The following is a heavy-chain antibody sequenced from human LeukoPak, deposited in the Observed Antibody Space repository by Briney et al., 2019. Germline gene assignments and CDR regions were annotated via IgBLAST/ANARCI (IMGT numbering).Heavy chain of an antibody. CDR2: ISYGGSNK. J-gene: IGHJ6*03. CDR1: GFIFSNYG. V-gene: IGHV3-30*19. Sequence: GGPLSLFCAACGFIFSNYGIHGLREARGKGVEGVAIISYGGSNKYYADSEKGRFTISRDNSKNALYLKMHSLRAEDTAVYYCARDSRGFGNYYFLDVWGKGTTVTVSS. CDR3: ARDSRGFGNYYFLDV. D-gene: IGHD3-16*01.